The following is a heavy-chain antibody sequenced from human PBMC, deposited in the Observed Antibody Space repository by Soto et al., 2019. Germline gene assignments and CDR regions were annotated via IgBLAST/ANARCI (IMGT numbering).Heavy chain of an antibody. V-gene: IGHV1-69*04. Sequence: SVKVSCKASGGTFSSYAISWVRQAPGQGLEWMGRIIPVLGVEYYAQKFQGRVTITADESTSTAYMELSSLRSEDTAVYYCARTDNYYDSSGPREEYFQHWGQGTLVTVSS. D-gene: IGHD3-22*01. J-gene: IGHJ1*01. CDR1: GGTFSSYA. CDR3: ARTDNYYDSSGPREEYFQH. CDR2: IIPVLGVE.